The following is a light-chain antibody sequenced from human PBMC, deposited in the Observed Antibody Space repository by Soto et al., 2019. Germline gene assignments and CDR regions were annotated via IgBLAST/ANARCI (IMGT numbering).Light chain of an antibody. J-gene: IGLJ3*02. CDR1: SSDVGGYNY. CDR2: DVS. Sequence: QSVLTQPASVSGSPGQSITISCTGTSSDVGGYNYVSWYQQHPGKAPKLMIFDVSNRPSGVSNRFSGSKSGNTASLTISGLQAEDEADYYCNSYTSYDTSVFGGGTKLTVL. V-gene: IGLV2-14*01. CDR3: NSYTSYDTSV.